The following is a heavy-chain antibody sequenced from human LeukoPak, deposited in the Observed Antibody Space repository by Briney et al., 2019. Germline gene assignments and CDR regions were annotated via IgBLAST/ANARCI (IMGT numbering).Heavy chain of an antibody. D-gene: IGHD6-19*01. CDR1: GGTFSSYA. J-gene: IGHJ4*02. CDR2: IIPILGIA. Sequence: ASVKVSCKASGGTFSSYAISWVRQAPGQGLEWMGRIIPILGIANYAQKFQGRVTITADKSTSTAYMELSSLRSEDTAVYYCASIAVAGTHLDYWGQGTLVTVSS. V-gene: IGHV1-69*04. CDR3: ASIAVAGTHLDY.